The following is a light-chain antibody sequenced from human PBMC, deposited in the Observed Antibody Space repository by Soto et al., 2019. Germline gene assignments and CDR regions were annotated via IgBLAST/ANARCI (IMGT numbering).Light chain of an antibody. CDR3: QQYSSYWT. CDR2: DAS. Sequence: DIQMTQSPSTLSASVGDTVTITCRASQRISSWLAWYQQKPGRAPKFLIYDASNLESGVPSRFSGSGSGTEFTLTISSLQPDDFATYYCQQYSSYWTFGQGTKVDIK. J-gene: IGKJ1*01. CDR1: QRISSW. V-gene: IGKV1-5*01.